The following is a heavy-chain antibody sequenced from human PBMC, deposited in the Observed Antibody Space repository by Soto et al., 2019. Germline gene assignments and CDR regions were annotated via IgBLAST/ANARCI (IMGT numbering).Heavy chain of an antibody. D-gene: IGHD5-12*01. Sequence: PSETLSLTCAVYGGSFSGYYWSWIRQPPGKGLEWIGEINHSGSTNYNPSLKSRVTISVDTSKNQFSLKLSSVTAADTAVYYCARGLGGYVGNWFDPWGQGTLVTVSS. CDR3: ARGLGGYVGNWFDP. J-gene: IGHJ5*02. V-gene: IGHV4-34*01. CDR2: INHSGST. CDR1: GGSFSGYY.